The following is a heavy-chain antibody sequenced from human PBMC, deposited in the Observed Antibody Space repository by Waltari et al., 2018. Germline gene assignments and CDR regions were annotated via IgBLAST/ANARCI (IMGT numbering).Heavy chain of an antibody. J-gene: IGHJ4*02. CDR1: GYTFIGYY. Sequence: QVQLVQSGAEVKKPGASVKVSCKASGYTFIGYYMHWVRQAPGQGPEWMGWINPNKDGTKYAQKVQGRVTMTRDTSSSTAYMELSRLTSDDTAVYYCARDGPLTGDLFDYWGQGTLVTVSS. CDR3: ARDGPLTGDLFDY. V-gene: IGHV1-2*02. D-gene: IGHD7-27*01. CDR2: INPNKDGT.